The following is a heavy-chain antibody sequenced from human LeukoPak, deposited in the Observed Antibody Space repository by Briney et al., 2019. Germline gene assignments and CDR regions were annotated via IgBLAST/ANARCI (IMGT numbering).Heavy chain of an antibody. J-gene: IGHJ4*02. D-gene: IGHD6-13*01. CDR3: ARDSAGNDY. Sequence: GGSLRLSCAASGFTFSTYWMSWVRQAPEKGLEWVANIKQDGSEKYYGDSVKGRFTISRDNAKNSLYLQMNSLRAEDTAMYYCARDSAGNDYWGQGTLVTVSS. V-gene: IGHV3-7*01. CDR1: GFTFSTYW. CDR2: IKQDGSEK.